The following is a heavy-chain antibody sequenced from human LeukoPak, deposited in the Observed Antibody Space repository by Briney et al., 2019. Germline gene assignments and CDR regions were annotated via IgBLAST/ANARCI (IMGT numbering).Heavy chain of an antibody. D-gene: IGHD4-11*01. J-gene: IGHJ6*03. Sequence: GGSLRLSCAASGFTFSTYRMTWVRQAPGKGLEWVANIKQDGSEKHYVDSVKGRFTISRDNAKNSLYLQMSSLRAEDTAVYYCTRVEETATTAAIIRKYSYYYYYMDVWGKGNTVTVSS. CDR1: GFTFSTYR. CDR2: IKQDGSEK. V-gene: IGHV3-7*01. CDR3: TRVEETATTAAIIRKYSYYYYYMDV.